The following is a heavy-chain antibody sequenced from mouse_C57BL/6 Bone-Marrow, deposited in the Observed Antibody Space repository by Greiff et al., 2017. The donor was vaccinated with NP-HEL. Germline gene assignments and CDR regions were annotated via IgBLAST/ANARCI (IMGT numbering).Heavy chain of an antibody. CDR3: ARSYDYDAPPFAY. CDR1: GYAFSSSW. Sequence: QVQLQQSGPELVKPGASVKISCKASGYAFSSSWMNWVKQRPGKGLEWIGRIYPGDGDTNYNGKFKGKATLTADKSSSTAYMQLSSLTSEDSAVYFCARSYDYDAPPFAYWGQGTLVTVSA. J-gene: IGHJ3*01. CDR2: IYPGDGDT. D-gene: IGHD2-4*01. V-gene: IGHV1-82*01.